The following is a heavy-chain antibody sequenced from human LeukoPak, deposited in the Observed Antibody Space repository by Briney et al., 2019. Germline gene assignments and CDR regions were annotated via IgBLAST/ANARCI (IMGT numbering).Heavy chain of an antibody. V-gene: IGHV5-51*01. D-gene: IGHD2-15*01. Sequence: GEALKISCQGSGYSFTSYWIGWVRQMPGKGLEWMGIIYPGDSDTRYSPSFQGQVTISADKSISTAYLQWSSLKASDTAMYYCARFFYCSGGSCYPGPFDYWGQGTLVTVSS. J-gene: IGHJ4*02. CDR1: GYSFTSYW. CDR3: ARFFYCSGGSCYPGPFDY. CDR2: IYPGDSDT.